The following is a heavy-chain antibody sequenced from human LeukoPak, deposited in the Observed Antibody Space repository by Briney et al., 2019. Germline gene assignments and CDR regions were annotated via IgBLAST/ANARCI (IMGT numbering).Heavy chain of an antibody. CDR1: GGSFSGYY. CDR2: ISFSGST. J-gene: IGHJ4*02. Sequence: SETLSLTCAVYGGSFSGYYWSWIRQPPGKGLEWIGSISFSGSTSYSPSLKSRITISVDTSKNEFSLKLDSVTAADTAVYYCARPAYSYPLAFGFFDYWGQGALVTVSS. CDR3: ARPAYSYPLAFGFFDY. D-gene: IGHD5-18*01. V-gene: IGHV4-34*01.